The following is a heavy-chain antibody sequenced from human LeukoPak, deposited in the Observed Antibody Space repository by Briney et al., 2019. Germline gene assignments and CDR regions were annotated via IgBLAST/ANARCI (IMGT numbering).Heavy chain of an antibody. V-gene: IGHV4-31*03. D-gene: IGHD3-10*01. CDR1: GGSISSGGYY. CDR2: IYYSGST. J-gene: IGHJ4*02. Sequence: SQTLSLTCTVSGGSISSGGYYWSWIRQHPGKGLEWIGYIYYSGSTYYNPSLKSRVTISVDTSKNQFSLKLSSVTAADTAVYYCARDRKDTMVDYWGQGTLVTVSS. CDR3: ARDRKDTMVDY.